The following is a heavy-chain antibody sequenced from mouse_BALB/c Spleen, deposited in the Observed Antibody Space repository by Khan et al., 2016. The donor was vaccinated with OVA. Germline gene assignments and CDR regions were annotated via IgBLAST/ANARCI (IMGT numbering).Heavy chain of an antibody. D-gene: IGHD2-1*01. CDR1: GYTFTDYD. Sequence: QVQLQQSGPELVKPGDSVKMSCKASGYTFTDYDIRWVKQRTGQGLEWIGEISPGSGNTFYNEKFKGKATLTADKSSNTAFMQLTSLTSEDCAVYFCAKIYYGTCYAMDYWGQGTAVTVSS. CDR3: AKIYYGTCYAMDY. V-gene: IGHV1-81*01. J-gene: IGHJ4*01. CDR2: ISPGSGNT.